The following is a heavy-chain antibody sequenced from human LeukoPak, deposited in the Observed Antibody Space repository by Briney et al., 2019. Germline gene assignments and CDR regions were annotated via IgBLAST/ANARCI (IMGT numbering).Heavy chain of an antibody. CDR2: INHSGST. Sequence: PSETLSLTCAVYGGSFIGYYWSWIRQPPGKGLEWIGEINHSGSTNYNPSLKSRVTISVDTSKNQFSLKLSSVTAADTAVYYCARNSGWLPFYYYYYMDVWGKGTTVTVSS. V-gene: IGHV4-34*01. CDR1: GGSFIGYY. D-gene: IGHD2-15*01. CDR3: ARNSGWLPFYYYYYMDV. J-gene: IGHJ6*03.